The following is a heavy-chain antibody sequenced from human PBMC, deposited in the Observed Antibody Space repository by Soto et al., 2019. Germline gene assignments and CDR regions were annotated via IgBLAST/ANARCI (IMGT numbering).Heavy chain of an antibody. CDR1: GYTFTSYD. V-gene: IGHV1-8*01. CDR3: SREVNFYGLDV. CDR2: MNPNSGNT. Sequence: QVQLVQSGAEVKKPGASVKVPCKASGYTFTSYDINWVRQATGQGLEWMGWMNPNSGNTGYAQKFQGRVTXTRXTSISTAYMELSSLRSEDTAVYYCSREVNFYGLDVWGQGTTVTVSS. J-gene: IGHJ6*02.